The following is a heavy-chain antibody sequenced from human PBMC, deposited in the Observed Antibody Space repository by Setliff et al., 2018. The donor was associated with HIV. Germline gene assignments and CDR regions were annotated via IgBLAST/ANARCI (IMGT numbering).Heavy chain of an antibody. D-gene: IGHD1-26*01. CDR1: GYTFTRYD. CDR2: MNPNSGNT. CDR3: ATSVATFDSVDY. Sequence: ASVKVSCKASGYTFTRYDINWVRQATGQGLEWMGWMNPNSGNTGYAQKFQGRVTMNRNTSISTAYMELSSLRSEDTAVYYCATSVATFDSVDYWGQGTLVTVSS. J-gene: IGHJ4*02. V-gene: IGHV1-8*01.